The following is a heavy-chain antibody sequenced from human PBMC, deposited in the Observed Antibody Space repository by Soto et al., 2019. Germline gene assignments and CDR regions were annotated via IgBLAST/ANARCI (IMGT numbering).Heavy chain of an antibody. V-gene: IGHV1-8*02. D-gene: IGHD2-8*02. CDR3: ARGRYCTDAECF. CDR2: MSPNSENT. J-gene: IGHJ1*01. Sequence: ASVKVACKAAGYTFTSYGISWVRQAPGQGLEWMGWMSPNSENTGFAQKFQGRVTMTRNTSISTACMELSSLRSEDTAVYYCARGRYCTDAECF. CDR1: GYTFTSYG.